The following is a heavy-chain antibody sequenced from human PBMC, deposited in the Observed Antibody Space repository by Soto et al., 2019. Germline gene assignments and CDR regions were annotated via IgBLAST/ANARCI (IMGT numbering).Heavy chain of an antibody. CDR2: IYYRGNT. D-gene: IGHD2-15*01. J-gene: IGHJ4*02. Sequence: SENLSLTCTVSGGSISSSSYYWGWISQKPEKGLEGIGSIYYRGNTYYNKSQKSRVTISVDTSKNQFSLKLSSVTAADTAVYFCAREGGGYCSGGSCQVDYWGQGTLVTVSS. CDR1: GGSISSSSYY. V-gene: IGHV4-39*02. CDR3: AREGGGYCSGGSCQVDY.